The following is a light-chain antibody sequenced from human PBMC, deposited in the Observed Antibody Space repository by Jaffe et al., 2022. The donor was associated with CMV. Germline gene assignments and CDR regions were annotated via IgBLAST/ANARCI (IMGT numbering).Light chain of an antibody. CDR2: AAP. V-gene: IGKV1-39*01. CDR3: EQTYSPPRT. J-gene: IGKJ1*01. Sequence: DIQMTQSPPSLSASVGDRVTISCRASQNIANYLNWYQQKPGRAPKFLIYAAPSLQSGVPSRFRGSGSGTEFTLTITSLQPEDVATYYCEQTYSPPRTFGQGTKVEI. CDR1: QNIANY.